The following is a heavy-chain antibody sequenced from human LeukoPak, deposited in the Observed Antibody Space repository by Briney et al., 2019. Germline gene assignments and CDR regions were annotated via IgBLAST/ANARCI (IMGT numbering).Heavy chain of an antibody. V-gene: IGHV3-11*01. CDR1: GFTSSDYY. J-gene: IGHJ4*02. D-gene: IGHD2-15*01. Sequence: GGSLRLSCAASGFTSSDYYMSWIRQAPGKGLEWVSYISSSGSTIYYADSVKGRFTISRDNAKNSLYLQMNSLRAEDTAVYYCARVSSSHCYDYWGQGTLVTVSS. CDR2: ISSSGSTI. CDR3: ARVSSSHCYDY.